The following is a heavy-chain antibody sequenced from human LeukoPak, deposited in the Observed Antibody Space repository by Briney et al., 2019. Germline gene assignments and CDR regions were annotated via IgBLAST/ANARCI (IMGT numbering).Heavy chain of an antibody. D-gene: IGHD3-3*01. CDR2: ISGSGGST. Sequence: GGSLRLSCAASGFTFSSYAMSWVRQAPGKGLEWVSAISGSGGSTYYADSVKGRFTISRDNSKNTLYLQMNSLRAEDTAVYYCAKDLGRITIFGVVTLDRYFDYWGQGTLLTVSS. CDR1: GFTFSSYA. CDR3: AKDLGRITIFGVVTLDRYFDY. V-gene: IGHV3-23*01. J-gene: IGHJ4*02.